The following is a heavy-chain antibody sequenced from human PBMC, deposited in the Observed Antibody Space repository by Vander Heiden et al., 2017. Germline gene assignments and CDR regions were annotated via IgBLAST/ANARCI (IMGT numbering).Heavy chain of an antibody. CDR1: YA. Sequence: YAMSWVGQVPGKGLEWVSSSSSSGGNVYYADSVKGRFTNSKDNSQNTVSLQMNNLRAEDTAVYFCAKGRIRVGVETLFDYWGQGILVAVSS. J-gene: IGHJ4*02. D-gene: IGHD2-15*01. CDR2: SSSSGGNV. CDR3: AKGRIRVGVETLFDY. V-gene: IGHV3-23*01.